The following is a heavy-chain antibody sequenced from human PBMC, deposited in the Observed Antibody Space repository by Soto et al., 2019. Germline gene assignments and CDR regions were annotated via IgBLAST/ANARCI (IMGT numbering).Heavy chain of an antibody. CDR3: AGVKYGDYSYLDY. J-gene: IGHJ4*02. CDR2: INPNSGGT. V-gene: IGHV1-2*04. Sequence: QTPGQGLEWMGWINPNSGGTNYAQKFQGWVTMTRDTSISTAYMELSRLRSDDTAVYYCAGVKYGDYSYLDYRGKGTLVPVSS. D-gene: IGHD4-17*01.